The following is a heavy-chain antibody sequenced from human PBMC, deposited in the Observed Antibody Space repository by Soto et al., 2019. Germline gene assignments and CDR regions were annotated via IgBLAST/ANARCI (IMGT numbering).Heavy chain of an antibody. V-gene: IGHV3-15*01. Sequence: GGSLRLSCAASGFTFSNAWMSWVRQAPGKGLEWVGRIKSKTDGGTTDYAAPVKGRFTISRDDSKNTLYLQMNSLKTEDTAVYYCTTDPPSKITFGGVIVDAFDIWGQGTMVTVSS. CDR2: IKSKTDGGTT. J-gene: IGHJ3*02. CDR1: GFTFSNAW. D-gene: IGHD3-16*02. CDR3: TTDPPSKITFGGVIVDAFDI.